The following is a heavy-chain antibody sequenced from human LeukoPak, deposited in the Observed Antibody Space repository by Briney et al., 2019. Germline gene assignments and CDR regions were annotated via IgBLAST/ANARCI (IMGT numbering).Heavy chain of an antibody. CDR1: GYTFTSYY. CDR3: ARDLVPYYDSSFWFDP. CDR2: INPSGGST. J-gene: IGHJ5*02. D-gene: IGHD3-22*01. V-gene: IGHV1-46*01. Sequence: ASVKVSCKASGYTFTSYYMQWVRQAPGQGLEWMGIINPSGGSTSYAQKFQGRVTMTRDTSTSTVYMELSSLRSEDTAVYYCARDLVPYYDSSFWFDPWGQGTLVTVSS.